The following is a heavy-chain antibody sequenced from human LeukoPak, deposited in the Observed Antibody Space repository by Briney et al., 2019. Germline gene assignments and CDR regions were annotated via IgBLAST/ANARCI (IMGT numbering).Heavy chain of an antibody. CDR3: AIITQEMLTELNDY. D-gene: IGHD5-24*01. CDR2: ISNSDSPI. J-gene: IGHJ4*02. Sequence: GGSLRLSCIASGLTFSSYDINCVRQAPGKGLEWVSYISNSDSPIYYADSVKGRFTISRDNAKNSLYLQMNSLRAEDTAVYFCAIITQEMLTELNDYWGQGTLVTVSS. V-gene: IGHV3-48*03. CDR1: GLTFSSYD.